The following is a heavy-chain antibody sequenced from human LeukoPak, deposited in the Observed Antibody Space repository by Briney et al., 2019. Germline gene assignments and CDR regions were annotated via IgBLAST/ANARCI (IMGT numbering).Heavy chain of an antibody. CDR2: ISSNGGST. CDR3: ARDRHIAAAVYYYYMDV. J-gene: IGHJ6*03. V-gene: IGHV3-64*01. D-gene: IGHD6-13*01. CDR1: GFTFSSYA. Sequence: GGSLRLSCAASGFTFSSYAMHWVRQAPGKGLEYVSAISSNGGSTYYANSVKGRFTISRDNSKNTLYLQMGSLRAEDMAVYYCARDRHIAAAVYYYYMDVWGKGTPVTVSS.